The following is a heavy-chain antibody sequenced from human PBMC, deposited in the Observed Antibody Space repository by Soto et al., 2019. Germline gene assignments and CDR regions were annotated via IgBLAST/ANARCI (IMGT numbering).Heavy chain of an antibody. J-gene: IGHJ4*02. D-gene: IGHD3-10*01. CDR1: GFTFSSYA. Sequence: EVQLLESGGGLVQPGGSLRLSCAASGFTFSSYAMSWVRQAPGKGLEWVSAISGSGGSTYYADSVKGRFTISRDNSKNTLYLQMNSLRAEDTAVYYCAKDRGYYGSGSYYKGGFDYWGQGTLVTVSS. V-gene: IGHV3-23*01. CDR2: ISGSGGST. CDR3: AKDRGYYGSGSYYKGGFDY.